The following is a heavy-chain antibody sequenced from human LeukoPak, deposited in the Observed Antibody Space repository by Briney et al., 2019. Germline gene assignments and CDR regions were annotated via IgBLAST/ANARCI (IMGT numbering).Heavy chain of an antibody. D-gene: IGHD2-15*01. J-gene: IGHJ5*02. CDR2: ISAYNGNT. CDR1: GYTFTSYG. Sequence: ASVKVSRKASGYTFTSYGISWVRQAPGQGLEWMGWISAYNGNTNYAQKLQGRVTMTTDTSTSTAYMELRSLRSDDTAAYYCARDGGYCSGGSCPDNWFDPWGQGTLVTVSS. V-gene: IGHV1-18*01. CDR3: ARDGGYCSGGSCPDNWFDP.